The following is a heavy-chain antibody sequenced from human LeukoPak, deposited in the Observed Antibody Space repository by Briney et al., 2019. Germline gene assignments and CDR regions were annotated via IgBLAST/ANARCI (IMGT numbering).Heavy chain of an antibody. CDR3: ARVWGGRQQLAHSLDY. J-gene: IGHJ4*02. CDR1: GFTISSYS. CDR2: ISSSSSYI. D-gene: IGHD6-13*01. Sequence: GGSLRLSCAGSGFTISSYSMNWVRQAPGKGLEWVSSISSSSSYIYYADSVKGRFTISRDNAKNSLYLQMNSLRAEDTAVYYCARVWGGRQQLAHSLDYWGQGTLVTVSS. V-gene: IGHV3-21*01.